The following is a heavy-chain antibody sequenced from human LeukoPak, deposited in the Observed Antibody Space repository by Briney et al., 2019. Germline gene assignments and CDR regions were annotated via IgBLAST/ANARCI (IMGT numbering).Heavy chain of an antibody. Sequence: SETLSLTCAVYGGSFSGYYWSWIRQPPGKGLEWIGYIYYSGSTNYNPSLKSRVTISVDTSKNQFSLKLSSVTAADTAVYYCARDYGDYHDAFDIWGQGTMVTVSS. CDR2: IYYSGST. V-gene: IGHV4-59*01. J-gene: IGHJ3*02. D-gene: IGHD4-17*01. CDR1: GGSFSGYY. CDR3: ARDYGDYHDAFDI.